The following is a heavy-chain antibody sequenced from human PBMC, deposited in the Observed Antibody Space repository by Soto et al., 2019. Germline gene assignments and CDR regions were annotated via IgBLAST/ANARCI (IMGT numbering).Heavy chain of an antibody. D-gene: IGHD6-19*01. J-gene: IGHJ4*02. Sequence: QVQLVESGGGVVQPGRSLRLSCAASGFTFSSYGMHWVRQAPGKGLEWVAVISYDGSNKYYADSVKGRFTISRDNSKNTLYLQINSLRAEDTAVYYCAKDPRQWLVKGGFDYWGQGTLVTVSS. CDR2: ISYDGSNK. CDR1: GFTFSSYG. CDR3: AKDPRQWLVKGGFDY. V-gene: IGHV3-30*18.